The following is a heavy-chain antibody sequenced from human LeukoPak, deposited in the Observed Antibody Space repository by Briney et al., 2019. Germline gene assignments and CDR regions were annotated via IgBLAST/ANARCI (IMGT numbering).Heavy chain of an antibody. Sequence: PGGSLRLSCAASGFTFSSNYMSWVRQAPGKRLEWVSIIYSGGNTYYADSVKGRFTISRDNSKNTLYLQMNSLRAEDTAVYYCARSPYYYDSSGYHGAFDIWGQGTMVTVSS. V-gene: IGHV3-53*01. CDR3: ARSPYYYDSSGYHGAFDI. CDR1: GFTFSSNY. CDR2: IYSGGNT. D-gene: IGHD3-22*01. J-gene: IGHJ3*02.